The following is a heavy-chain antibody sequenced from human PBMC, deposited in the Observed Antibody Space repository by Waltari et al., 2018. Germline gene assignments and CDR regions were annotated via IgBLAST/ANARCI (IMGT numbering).Heavy chain of an antibody. D-gene: IGHD2-2*01. CDR1: GGTFSSYA. Sequence: QVQLVQSGAEVKKPGSSVKVSCKASGGTFSSYANSWVRQAPGQGLEWMGRIIPIFGTANYAQKFQGRVTITADKSTSTAYMELSSLRSEDTAVYYCAWSGEVVPAATSTPNYYYMDVWGKGTTVTVSS. J-gene: IGHJ6*03. CDR2: IIPIFGTA. CDR3: AWSGEVVPAATSTPNYYYMDV. V-gene: IGHV1-69*08.